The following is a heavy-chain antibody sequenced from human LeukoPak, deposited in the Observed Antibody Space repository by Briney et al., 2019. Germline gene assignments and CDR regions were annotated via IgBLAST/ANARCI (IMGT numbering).Heavy chain of an antibody. V-gene: IGHV1-2*02. D-gene: IGHD2-2*01. J-gene: IGHJ5*02. CDR3: ARDCGTNCYSGDP. CDR2: INPNSGGT. CDR1: GYTFTGYY. Sequence: VASVKVSCKASGYTFTGYYMHWVRQAPGQGLEWMGWINPNSGGTNYAQKFQGRVTMTRDTSISTAYMELSRLRSDDTAVYYCARDCGTNCYSGDPWGQGTLVTVSS.